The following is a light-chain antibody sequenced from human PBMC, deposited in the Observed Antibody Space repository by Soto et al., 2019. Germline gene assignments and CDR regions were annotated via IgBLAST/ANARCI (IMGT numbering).Light chain of an antibody. J-gene: IGKJ1*01. CDR3: QQYYSDPWT. CDR2: ASS. Sequence: AIRMTQSPSSFSASTGDRVTITCRASQGISSYLAWYQQKPGKAPKLLIYASSTLQSGVPSRFSGSGSGTEFTLTISCLQSEDFATYYCQQYYSDPWTFGQGTKVEIK. CDR1: QGISSY. V-gene: IGKV1-8*01.